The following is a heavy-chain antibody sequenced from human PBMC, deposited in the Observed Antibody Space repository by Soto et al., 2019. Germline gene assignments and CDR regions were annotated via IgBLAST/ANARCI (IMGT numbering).Heavy chain of an antibody. Sequence: SLGHACGASGVYFNSYTVNWCRQAPGKRREWLSSISSSGYIFSTDSVRSRLTISRDNAKNSVYLQINSLRAEDTAAYFCESDCSGGSCYPGMDVWGQGTTVTVSS. D-gene: IGHD2-15*01. CDR2: ISSSGYI. CDR3: ESDCSGGSCYPGMDV. V-gene: IGHV3-21*01. J-gene: IGHJ6*02. CDR1: GVYFNSYT.